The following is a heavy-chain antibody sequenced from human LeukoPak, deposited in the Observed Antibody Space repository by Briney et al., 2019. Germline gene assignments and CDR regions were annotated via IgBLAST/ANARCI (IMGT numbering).Heavy chain of an antibody. CDR2: IKPDGSEK. CDR3: ARERMYSGSGSTYPYYDY. D-gene: IGHD3-10*01. CDR1: GFTLSSDW. J-gene: IGHJ4*02. V-gene: IGHV3-7*01. Sequence: GGSLRLSCAASGFTLSSDWMSWVRQSPGKGLEWVANIKPDGSEKYFMDSVKGRFAISRDNAKNALYLEMNSMRAEDTAEYFCARERMYSGSGSTYPYYDYWGQGTLVTVSS.